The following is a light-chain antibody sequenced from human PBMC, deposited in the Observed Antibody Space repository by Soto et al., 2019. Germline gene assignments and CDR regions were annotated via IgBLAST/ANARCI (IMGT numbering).Light chain of an antibody. CDR3: QQYNNLPLT. CDR2: DAS. V-gene: IGKV3-15*01. Sequence: EIVMTQSPATLSVSPGERATLSCRASQSVNRNLAWYQQKPGQTPRLLIYDASSRATGIPARFSGSGSGTDFTLTISSLPSEDFAVYYCQQYNNLPLTFGGGTNVEIK. J-gene: IGKJ4*01. CDR1: QSVNRN.